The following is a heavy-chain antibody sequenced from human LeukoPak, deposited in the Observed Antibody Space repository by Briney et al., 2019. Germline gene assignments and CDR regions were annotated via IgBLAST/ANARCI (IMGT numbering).Heavy chain of an antibody. CDR3: AKEGLGNYYDSSGYYLDY. J-gene: IGHJ4*02. D-gene: IGHD3-22*01. CDR2: ILYDGSEK. CDR1: GFTFSRFG. Sequence: GGSLRLSCAASGFTFSRFGMHWVRQAPGQGLEWVSFILYDGSEKYYADSVKGRFTISRDNSRNTLYLQMNSLRAEDTAVYYCAKEGLGNYYDSSGYYLDYWGQGTLVTVSS. V-gene: IGHV3-30*02.